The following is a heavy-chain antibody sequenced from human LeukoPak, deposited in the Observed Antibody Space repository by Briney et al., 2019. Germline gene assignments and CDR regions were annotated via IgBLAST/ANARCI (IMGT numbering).Heavy chain of an antibody. D-gene: IGHD5-12*01. J-gene: IGHJ6*02. Sequence: GGSLRLSCAASGFTVSNNYMSWVRQAPGKGLEWVSVMHSGGRTYYADSVKGRFTISRDNSKNTLYLQMNSLTAEDTAVYYCARDQEYSGPSGMDVWGQGTTVTVSS. CDR2: MHSGGRT. CDR1: GFTVSNNY. CDR3: ARDQEYSGPSGMDV. V-gene: IGHV3-66*01.